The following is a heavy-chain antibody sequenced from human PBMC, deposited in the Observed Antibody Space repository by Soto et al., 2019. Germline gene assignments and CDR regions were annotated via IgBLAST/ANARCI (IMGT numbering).Heavy chain of an antibody. CDR3: ARGSKGSSWYAYWFDP. CDR2: ISGSGGST. Sequence: PGGSLRLSCAASGFTFSSYAMSWVRQAPGKGLEWVSAISGSGGSTYYADSVKGRFTISRDNSKNTLYLQMNSLRAEDTAVYYCARGSKGSSWYAYWFDPWGQGTLVTVSS. CDR1: GFTFSSYA. V-gene: IGHV3-23*01. J-gene: IGHJ5*02. D-gene: IGHD6-13*01.